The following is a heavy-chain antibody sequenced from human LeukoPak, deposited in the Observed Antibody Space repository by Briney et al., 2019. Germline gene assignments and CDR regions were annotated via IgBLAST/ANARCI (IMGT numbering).Heavy chain of an antibody. V-gene: IGHV5-10-1*01. Sequence: PGESLKISCKGSGYSFTSYWISWVRQMPGKGLEWMGRIDPSDSYTNYSPSFQGHVTISADKSISTAYLQWSSLKASNTAMYYCARQSPTDNWFDPWGQGTLVTVSS. CDR2: IDPSDSYT. J-gene: IGHJ5*02. CDR1: GYSFTSYW. CDR3: ARQSPTDNWFDP.